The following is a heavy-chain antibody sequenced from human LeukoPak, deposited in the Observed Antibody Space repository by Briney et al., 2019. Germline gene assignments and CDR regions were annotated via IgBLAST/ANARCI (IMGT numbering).Heavy chain of an antibody. D-gene: IGHD2-2*01. J-gene: IGHJ4*02. CDR2: IYYTGTT. V-gene: IGHV4-39*01. Sequence: SETLSLTCIVSGASLASTSYYWGWVRQPPGKGLEWIGSIYYTGTTYYNPSLESRVTISVDTSKNHFFLKLSAVTAADTSVYYCAKHRRSSFWDYWGQGSLVTVSS. CDR1: GASLASTSYY. CDR3: AKHRRSSFWDY.